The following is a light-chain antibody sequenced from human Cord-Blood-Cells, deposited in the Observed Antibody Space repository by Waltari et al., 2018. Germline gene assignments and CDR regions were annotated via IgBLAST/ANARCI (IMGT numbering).Light chain of an antibody. J-gene: IGKJ3*01. CDR3: QQSYSTIFT. CDR1: QSISRY. Sequence: DIQLDQAPSSLAATVRERVTIPCRASQSISRYLNWYQQKPGKAPNLLIYAASSLQSGVPSRFSGSGSGTDFTLTIGSLQPEDFATYYCQQSYSTIFTFGPGTKVDIK. CDR2: AAS. V-gene: IGKV1-39*01.